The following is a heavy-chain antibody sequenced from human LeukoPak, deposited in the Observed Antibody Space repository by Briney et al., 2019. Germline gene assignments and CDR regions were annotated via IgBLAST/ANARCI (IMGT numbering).Heavy chain of an antibody. Sequence: SVKVSCKASGGTFSSYAISWVRQAPGQGLEWMGRIIPIFGTANYAQKFQGRVTMTRDTSISTAYMELSRLRSDDTAVYYCARDYGPIVVVPAAEMDVWGKGTTVTVSS. CDR3: ARDYGPIVVVPAAEMDV. CDR1: GGTFSSYA. V-gene: IGHV1-69*05. J-gene: IGHJ6*04. CDR2: IIPIFGTA. D-gene: IGHD2-2*01.